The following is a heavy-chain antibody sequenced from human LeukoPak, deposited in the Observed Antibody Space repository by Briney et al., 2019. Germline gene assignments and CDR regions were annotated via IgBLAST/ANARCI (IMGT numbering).Heavy chain of an antibody. CDR1: GGSISSGGYY. CDR3: ARLASGWPFDY. Sequence: PSQTLSLTCTVSGGSISSGGYYWSWIRQHPGKGLEWIGYIYYSGSTYYNPSLKSRVTISVDTSKNQFSLKLSSVTAADTAVYYCARLASGWPFDYWGQEPWSPSPQ. J-gene: IGHJ4*01. CDR2: IYYSGST. D-gene: IGHD6-19*01. V-gene: IGHV4-31*03.